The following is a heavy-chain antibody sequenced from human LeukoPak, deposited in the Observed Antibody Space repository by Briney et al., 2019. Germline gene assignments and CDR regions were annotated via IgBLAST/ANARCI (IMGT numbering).Heavy chain of an antibody. CDR1: GGTFSNYA. V-gene: IGHV1-69*13. D-gene: IGHD3-9*01. J-gene: IGHJ6*03. CDR2: IIPIFGTA. CDR3: ARGLRYFDWLEVRTESPGEDYYYMDV. Sequence: SVKVSCKASGGTFSNYAISWVRQAPGQGLEWMGGIIPIFGTANYAQKFQGRVTITADESTSTAYMELSSLRSEDTAVYYCARGLRYFDWLEVRTESPGEDYYYMDVWGKGTTVTISS.